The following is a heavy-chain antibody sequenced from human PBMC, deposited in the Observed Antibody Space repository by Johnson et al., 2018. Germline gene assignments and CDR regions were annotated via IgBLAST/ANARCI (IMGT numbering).Heavy chain of an antibody. Sequence: VQLVQSGGGVVQPGRSLRLSCAASGFTFSSYSMNWVRQAPGKGLEWVSSISISSSYIYYADSVKGRFTISSDNAKNSLYLQMNRLRAEDTAGYYCARGGWPPPAFDIRGHGHMVTVSS. CDR1: GFTFSSYS. V-gene: IGHV3-21*01. CDR2: ISISSSYI. CDR3: ARGGWPPPAFDI. D-gene: IGHD2-15*01. J-gene: IGHJ3*02.